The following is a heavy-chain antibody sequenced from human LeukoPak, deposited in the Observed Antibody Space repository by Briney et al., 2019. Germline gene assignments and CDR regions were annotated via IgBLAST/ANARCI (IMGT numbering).Heavy chain of an antibody. Sequence: SETLSLTCTVSGGSIGSSSYYWGWIRQPPGKGLEWIGSIYYSGSTYYNPSLKSRVTISVDTSKNQFSLKLSSVTAADTAVYYCASIAVAARDAFDIWGQGTMVTVPS. CDR2: IYYSGST. CDR1: GGSIGSSSYY. D-gene: IGHD6-19*01. V-gene: IGHV4-39*01. J-gene: IGHJ3*02. CDR3: ASIAVAARDAFDI.